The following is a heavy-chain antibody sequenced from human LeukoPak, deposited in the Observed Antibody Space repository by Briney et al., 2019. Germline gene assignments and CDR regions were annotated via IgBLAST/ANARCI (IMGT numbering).Heavy chain of an antibody. CDR1: GFTFSSFW. Sequence: NPGGSLRLSCAASGFTFSSFWMNWVRQAPGKGLEWVSSISSSSSYIYYADSVKGRFTISRDNAKNSLYLQMNSLRAEDTAVYYCARRRYNWNAIDYWGQGTLVTVSS. CDR2: ISSSSSYI. D-gene: IGHD1-20*01. V-gene: IGHV3-21*01. CDR3: ARRRYNWNAIDY. J-gene: IGHJ4*02.